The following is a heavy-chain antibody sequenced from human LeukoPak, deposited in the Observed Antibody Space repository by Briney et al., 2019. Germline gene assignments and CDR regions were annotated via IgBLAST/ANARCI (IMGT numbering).Heavy chain of an antibody. J-gene: IGHJ4*02. V-gene: IGHV1-24*01. CDR3: ARAYDFWSGYYSTFFDY. Sequence: ASVKVPCKVSGYTLTELSMHWVRQAPGKGLEWMGGFDPEDGETIYAQKFQGRVTMTEDTSTDTAYMELSSLRSEDTAVYYCARAYDFWSGYYSTFFDYWGQGTLVTVSS. CDR1: GYTLTELS. CDR2: FDPEDGET. D-gene: IGHD3-3*01.